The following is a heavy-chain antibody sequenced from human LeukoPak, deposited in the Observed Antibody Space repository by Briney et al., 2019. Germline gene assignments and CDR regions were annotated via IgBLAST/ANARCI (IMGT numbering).Heavy chain of an antibody. D-gene: IGHD2-15*01. CDR1: GFTLSSYA. J-gene: IGHJ4*02. CDR3: AKRGKDRALYYFDY. V-gene: IGHV3-23*01. CDR2: ISGSGGST. Sequence: PGGSLRLSCAASGFTLSSYAMSGVRQAPGKGREWVSAISGSGGSTYYADSVKGRFTISRDNSKHTLYLQMNSLRDEDTAVYYCAKRGKDRALYYFDYWGQGPLVTVSS.